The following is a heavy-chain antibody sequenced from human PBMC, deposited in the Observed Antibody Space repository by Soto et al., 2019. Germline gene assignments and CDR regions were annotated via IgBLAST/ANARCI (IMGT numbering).Heavy chain of an antibody. J-gene: IGHJ3*02. D-gene: IGHD3-22*01. Sequence: QVQLQESGPGLVKPSETLSLTCTVSGGSVSSGSYYWSWIRQPPGKGLEWIGYIYYSGSTNYNPSHMRRVIISVDTTKNQISMKLSSVIAADAAVDYCARGYYDRSGTASDAFDIWGQGTMVTVSS. CDR1: GGSVSSGSYY. CDR2: IYYSGST. V-gene: IGHV4-61*01. CDR3: ARGYYDRSGTASDAFDI.